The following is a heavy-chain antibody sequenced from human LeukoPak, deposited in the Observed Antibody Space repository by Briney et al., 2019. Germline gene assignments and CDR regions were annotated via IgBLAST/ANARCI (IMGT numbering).Heavy chain of an antibody. CDR2: MNPNSGNT. D-gene: IGHD1-26*01. Sequence: GSSVKVSCKASGGTFSSYAISWVRQAIGQGLEWMGWMNPNSGNTGYAQKFQGRVTMTRNTSISTAYMELSSLRSEDTAVYYCAKRGATKGRNWFDPWGQGTLVTVSS. V-gene: IGHV1-8*02. CDR1: GGTFSSYA. CDR3: AKRGATKGRNWFDP. J-gene: IGHJ5*02.